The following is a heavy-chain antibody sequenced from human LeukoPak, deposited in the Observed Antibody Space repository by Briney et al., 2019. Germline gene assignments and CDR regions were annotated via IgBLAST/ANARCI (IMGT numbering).Heavy chain of an antibody. J-gene: IGHJ5*02. V-gene: IGHV1-24*01. CDR3: ATAHYYGSGSYKVGRFDP. Sequence: ASVKVSCKVSGYTLTELSMHWVRQAPGKGLEWMGGFGPEDGETIYAQKFQGRVTMTEDTSTDTAYMELSSLRSEDTAVYYCATAHYYGSGSYKVGRFDPWGQGTLVTVSS. CDR1: GYTLTELS. CDR2: FGPEDGET. D-gene: IGHD3-10*01.